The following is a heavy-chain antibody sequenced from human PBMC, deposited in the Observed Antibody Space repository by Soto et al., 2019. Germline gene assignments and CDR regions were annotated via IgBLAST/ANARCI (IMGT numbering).Heavy chain of an antibody. Sequence: PXESLKISCKGSGYSFTTYYISWVRLMPGKGLEWMGRINPYDSNTNYSPSFQGHVTISADKSIITAYLQWSSLKASDAAMYYCARHSGSNWDIDYWGQGTLVTVSS. CDR3: ARHSGSNWDIDY. CDR1: GYSFTTYY. J-gene: IGHJ4*02. D-gene: IGHD1-26*01. V-gene: IGHV5-10-1*01. CDR2: INPYDSNT.